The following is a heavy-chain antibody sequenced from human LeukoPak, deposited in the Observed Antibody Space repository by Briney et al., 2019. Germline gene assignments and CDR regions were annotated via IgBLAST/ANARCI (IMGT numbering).Heavy chain of an antibody. Sequence: TPSETLSLTCTVSGGSISSYYWSWIRQPPGKGLEWIGYIYYSGSTNYNPSLKSRVTISVDTSKNQFSLKLSSVTAADTAAYYCASTMVRGVIINYYYYGMDVWGQGTTVTVSS. CDR2: IYYSGST. J-gene: IGHJ6*02. CDR1: GGSISSYY. CDR3: ASTMVRGVIINYYYYGMDV. V-gene: IGHV4-59*01. D-gene: IGHD3-10*01.